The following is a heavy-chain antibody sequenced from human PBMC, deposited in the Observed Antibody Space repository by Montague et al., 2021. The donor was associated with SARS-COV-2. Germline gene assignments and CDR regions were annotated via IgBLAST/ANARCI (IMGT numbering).Heavy chain of an antibody. J-gene: IGHJ4*02. CDR2: FYYSGTT. D-gene: IGHD3-22*01. CDR3: GSDTTAYCRLDY. CDR1: GASIRRSTYC. V-gene: IGHV4-39*03. Sequence: SETLSLTCTVSGASIRRSTYCWGWLRQPPGKDLVWIGTFYYSGTTHSTPSLRSRVTITPDTSKNQVSLRLTSVTAAATAFYYCGSDTTAYCRLDYWGRGTLVSVSS.